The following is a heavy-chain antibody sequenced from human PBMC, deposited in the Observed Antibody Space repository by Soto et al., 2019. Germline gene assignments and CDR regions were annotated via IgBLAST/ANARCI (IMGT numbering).Heavy chain of an antibody. Sequence: PGGSLRLSFAASGFTFSIAWMNWVRQAPGKGLEWVGRIKSKTDGGTTDYAAPVKGRFTISRDDSKNTLYLQMNSLKTEDTAVYYCTTVQADFWSGYYRDYWGQGTLVTVSS. CDR1: GFTFSIAW. CDR3: TTVQADFWSGYYRDY. J-gene: IGHJ4*02. D-gene: IGHD3-3*01. V-gene: IGHV3-15*07. CDR2: IKSKTDGGTT.